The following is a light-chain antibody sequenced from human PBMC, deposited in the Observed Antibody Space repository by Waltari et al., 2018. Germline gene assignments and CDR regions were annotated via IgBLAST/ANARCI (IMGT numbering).Light chain of an antibody. CDR3: SSYAGSSSPRV. CDR1: NSAVGSYNL. V-gene: IGLV2-23*01. J-gene: IGLJ3*02. Sequence: QSALIQPASVSGSPGQSITISCHETNSAVGSYNLVPWYQQHPGKAPKLMIYEGNKRPSGVSYRFSGSKSGNTASLTISGLQAEDEADYYCSSYAGSSSPRVFGGGTKLTVL. CDR2: EGN.